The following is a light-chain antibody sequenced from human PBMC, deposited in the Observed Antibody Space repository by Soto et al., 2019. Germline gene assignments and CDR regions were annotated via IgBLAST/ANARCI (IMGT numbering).Light chain of an antibody. Sequence: QSVLTQPPSVSGAPGQRVTISCTGSSSNIGAGYDVHWYQQLPGTAPKLLIYGNSNRPSGVPDRFSGSKSGTSASLAITRLQAEDEADYYCQSYDSSLSGVVFGTGTKLTVL. CDR2: GNS. CDR1: SSNIGAGYD. V-gene: IGLV1-40*01. CDR3: QSYDSSLSGVV. J-gene: IGLJ1*01.